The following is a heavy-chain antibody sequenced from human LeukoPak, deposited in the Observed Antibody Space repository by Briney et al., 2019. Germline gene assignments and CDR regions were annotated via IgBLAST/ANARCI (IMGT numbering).Heavy chain of an antibody. J-gene: IGHJ4*02. D-gene: IGHD2-2*01. V-gene: IGHV3-33*01. CDR1: GFTFSRYG. CDR3: ARGGRGVVPAALYY. Sequence: GGSLRLSCAASGFTFSRYGMHWVRQAPGKGLEWVAVIWYDGSNKYYAESVKGRFTISRDNSKNTLYLQMNSLRAEDTAVYYCARGGRGVVPAALYYWRQGTLVTVSS. CDR2: IWYDGSNK.